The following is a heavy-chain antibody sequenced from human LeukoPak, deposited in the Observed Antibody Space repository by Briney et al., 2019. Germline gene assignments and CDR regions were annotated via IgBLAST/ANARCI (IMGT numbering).Heavy chain of an antibody. Sequence: GRSLRLSCAASVFTFSRFAMHGVRQAPGKGLEGGAAISFEGSETYYADSVKDRLTISRHDSKNTLSLQMNSLRAAASAVFYCAQGGVAGTYYYYMDVWGKGTSVTVSS. J-gene: IGHJ6*03. CDR2: ISFEGSET. CDR1: VFTFSRFA. V-gene: IGHV3-30*01. D-gene: IGHD1-1*01. CDR3: AQGGVAGTYYYYMDV.